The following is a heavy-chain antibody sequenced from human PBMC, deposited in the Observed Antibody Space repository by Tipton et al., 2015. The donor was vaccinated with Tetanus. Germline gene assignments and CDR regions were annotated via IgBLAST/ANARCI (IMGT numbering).Heavy chain of an antibody. CDR2: IYYSGTT. J-gene: IGHJ4*02. D-gene: IGHD5-18*01. CDR1: GGSISSGDYY. CDR3: ARVFTRGYTYGTTFDY. V-gene: IGHV4-30-4*01. Sequence: TLSLTCTVSGGSISSGDYYWSWIRQPPGKGLEWIGYIYYSGTTYYNPSLKSRVTISVDTSNNQFPLKVTSVTAADTAVYYCARVFTRGYTYGTTFDYWGQGTLVTVSS.